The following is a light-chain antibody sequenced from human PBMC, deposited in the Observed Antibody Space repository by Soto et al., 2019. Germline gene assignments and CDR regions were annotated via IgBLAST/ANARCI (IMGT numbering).Light chain of an antibody. V-gene: IGLV2-11*01. CDR2: DVN. CDR3: CSYAGRYTMV. CDR1: SSDIGIYNY. J-gene: IGLJ2*01. Sequence: QSVLTQSRSVSGSPGQSVTISCSGSSSDIGIYNYVSWYQHHPGKVPKVLIYDVNKRPSGVPDRFSGSKSGNTASLKISGLQADDEADYYCCSYAGRYTMVFGGGTKVTVL.